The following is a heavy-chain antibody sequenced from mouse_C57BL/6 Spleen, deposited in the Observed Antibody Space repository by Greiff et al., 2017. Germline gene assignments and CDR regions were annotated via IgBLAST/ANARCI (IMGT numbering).Heavy chain of an antibody. CDR3: ARLLLRGYFDY. CDR2: IHPNSVST. V-gene: IGHV1-64*01. Sequence: QVQLQQPGAELVKPGASVKLSCKASGYTFTSYWMPLVKQRPGQGLEWIGMIHPNSVSTNYNEKFKSKATLTVDKSSSTAYKQLSSLSSEDAAVYYCARLLLRGYFDYWGQGTILTVSS. CDR1: GYTFTSYW. J-gene: IGHJ2*01.